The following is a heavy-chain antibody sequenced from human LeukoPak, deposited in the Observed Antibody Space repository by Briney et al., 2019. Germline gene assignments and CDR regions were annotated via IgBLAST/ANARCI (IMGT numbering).Heavy chain of an antibody. CDR3: ARSTTGTWDY. Sequence: GASVKVSCKASGYTFTGYYMHWVRQAPGQGLEWMGWISAYNGNTNYAQKLQGRVTMTTDTSTSTAYMELRSLRSDDTAVYYCARSTTGTWDYWGQGTLVTVSS. CDR2: ISAYNGNT. J-gene: IGHJ4*02. CDR1: GYTFTGYY. V-gene: IGHV1-18*04. D-gene: IGHD1-1*01.